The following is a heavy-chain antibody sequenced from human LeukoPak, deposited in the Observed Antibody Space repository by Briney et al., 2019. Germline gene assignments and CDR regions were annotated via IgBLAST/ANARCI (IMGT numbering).Heavy chain of an antibody. D-gene: IGHD6-13*01. J-gene: IGHJ4*02. CDR1: GGSISSYY. V-gene: IGHV4-59*01. CDR2: IYYSGST. Sequence: SETLSLTCTASGGSISSYYWSWIRQPPGKGLEWIGYIYYSGSTNYNPSLKSRVTISVDTSKNQFSLKLSSVTAADTAVYYCASGGSSSSWYDTFDYWGQGTLVTVSS. CDR3: ASGGSSSSWYDTFDY.